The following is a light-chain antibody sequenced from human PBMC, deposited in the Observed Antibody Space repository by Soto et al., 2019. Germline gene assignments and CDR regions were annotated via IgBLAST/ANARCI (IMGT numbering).Light chain of an antibody. CDR3: QQYNKWPLFT. Sequence: EMVMTQSPATLSVSPGERATLSCRASQTLSSNLAWYQQKPGQAPRLLIYGASTRATGIPARFSGSGSGTGFTLTISSLQSEDFAVYYCQQYNKWPLFTFGQGTKVDIK. CDR1: QTLSSN. J-gene: IGKJ2*01. V-gene: IGKV3-15*01. CDR2: GAS.